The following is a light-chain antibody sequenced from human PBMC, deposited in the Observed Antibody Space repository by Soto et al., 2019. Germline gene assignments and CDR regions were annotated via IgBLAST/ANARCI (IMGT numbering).Light chain of an antibody. V-gene: IGKV1-33*01. J-gene: IGKJ1*01. CDR3: QQYDNLWT. Sequence: DIQMTQSPSSLSASVGDRVTITCQASQDISIYLNWYQQKPGKAPKLLIYDASNLEAGVSSRFAGSGSGTHFTFTISSLQPEDIATYHCQQYDNLWTFGQGTTVEIK. CDR2: DAS. CDR1: QDISIY.